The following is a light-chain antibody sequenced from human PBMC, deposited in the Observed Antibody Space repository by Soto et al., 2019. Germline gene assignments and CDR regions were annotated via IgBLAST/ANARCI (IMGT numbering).Light chain of an antibody. J-gene: IGKJ4*01. CDR1: QSVRGD. Sequence: ETAMTQSPATLSVSPGETVSLSCRASQSVRGDLAWYQQRPGQAPRLLIYGTSTRATGVPARFRGSGSGTEFTLTISNLQSEDFAIYYCQQYNHWPLICGGGTKVEI. CDR2: GTS. CDR3: QQYNHWPLI. V-gene: IGKV3-15*01.